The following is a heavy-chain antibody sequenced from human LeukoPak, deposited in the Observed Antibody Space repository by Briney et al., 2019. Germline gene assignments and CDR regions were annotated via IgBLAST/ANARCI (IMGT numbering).Heavy chain of an antibody. CDR1: GYTLTELS. CDR2: FDPEDGET. V-gene: IGHV1-24*01. Sequence: ASVKVSCKVSGYTLTELSMHWVRQAPGTGLEWMGGFDPEDGETIYAQKFQGRVTMTEDTSTDTAYMELSSLRSEDTAVYYCATDGASVFDSTGKYFQHWGQGTLVTVSS. J-gene: IGHJ1*01. CDR3: ATDGASVFDSTGKYFQH. D-gene: IGHD3-22*01.